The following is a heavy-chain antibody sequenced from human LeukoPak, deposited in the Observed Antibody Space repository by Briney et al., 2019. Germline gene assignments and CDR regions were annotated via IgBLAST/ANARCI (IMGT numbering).Heavy chain of an antibody. D-gene: IGHD3-10*01. Sequence: GGSLRLSCAASGFTVSNNYMNWVRQAPGKGLEWVSSISGSGGSTYYADSVKGRFTISRDNSKNTLYLQMNSLRAEDTAVYYCAKDRYYGSGSYYAYYYYGMDVWGQGTTVTVSS. V-gene: IGHV3-23*01. CDR3: AKDRYYGSGSYYAYYYYGMDV. CDR1: GFTVSNNY. J-gene: IGHJ6*02. CDR2: ISGSGGST.